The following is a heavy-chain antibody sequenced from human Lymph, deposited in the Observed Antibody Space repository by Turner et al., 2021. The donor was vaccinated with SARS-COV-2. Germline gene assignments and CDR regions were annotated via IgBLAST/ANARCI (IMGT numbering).Heavy chain of an antibody. J-gene: IGHJ4*02. CDR3: ARARTAGTNYPGDFDY. Sequence: QVQLQESGPGLVKPSQTLSLTCPVSGGSISSGGYYWSWIRQHPGKGLEWIGYIYYSGSTYYNPSLKSRVTISVDTSKNQFSLKLSSVTAADTAVYYCARARTAGTNYPGDFDYWGQGTLVTVSS. CDR2: IYYSGST. D-gene: IGHD1-1*01. V-gene: IGHV4-31*03. CDR1: GGSISSGGYY.